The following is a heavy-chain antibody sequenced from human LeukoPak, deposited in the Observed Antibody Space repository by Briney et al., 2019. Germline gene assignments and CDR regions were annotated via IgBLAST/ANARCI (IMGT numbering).Heavy chain of an antibody. J-gene: IGHJ4*02. D-gene: IGHD3-16*02. CDR1: VGSVSSGGYY. V-gene: IGHV4-61*08. CDR3: ARLQGLGEVSPYFDH. Sequence: SEALSLTCIGYVGSVSSGGYYWSWIRQPPGKGLEWIGYVYYTGSTNYNPSLKSRVTISVATSKNQFSLKLYSVTAADTAIYYCARLQGLGEVSPYFDHWGQGNLVSVSS. CDR2: VYYTGST.